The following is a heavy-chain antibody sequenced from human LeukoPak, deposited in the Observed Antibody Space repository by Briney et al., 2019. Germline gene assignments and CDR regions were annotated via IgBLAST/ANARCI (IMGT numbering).Heavy chain of an antibody. CDR3: ARLRWPRGGRSSFDY. CDR1: GYSFTSHW. D-gene: IGHD3-10*01. CDR2: VNPDDSDT. V-gene: IGHV5-51*01. J-gene: IGHJ4*02. Sequence: GESLKISCKGSGYSFTSHWIGWVPQMPGKGLEWMGIVNPDDSDTIYSPSFQGQVTISADESITTAYLQWSSLKASDTAMYYCARLRWPRGGRSSFDYWGQGALVTVSP.